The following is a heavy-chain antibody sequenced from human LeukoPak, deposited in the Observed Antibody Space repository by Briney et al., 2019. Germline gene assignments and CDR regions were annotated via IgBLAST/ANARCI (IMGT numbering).Heavy chain of an antibody. Sequence: SVKVSCKASGGTFSSYAISWVRQAPGQGLEWMGGIIPIFGTANYAQKFQGRVTITADESTSTVYMELSSLRSEDTAVYYCARPRNIVAKYYFDYWGQGTLVTVSS. V-gene: IGHV1-69*01. CDR2: IIPIFGTA. J-gene: IGHJ4*02. CDR1: GGTFSSYA. D-gene: IGHD2/OR15-2a*01. CDR3: ARPRNIVAKYYFDY.